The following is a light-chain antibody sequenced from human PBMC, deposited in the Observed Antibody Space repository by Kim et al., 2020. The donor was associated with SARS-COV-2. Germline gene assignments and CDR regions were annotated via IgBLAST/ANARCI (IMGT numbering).Light chain of an antibody. J-gene: IGLJ3*02. CDR1: ALPKQY. V-gene: IGLV3-25*03. CDR3: QSADSSDTFWV. CDR2: KDT. Sequence: PGQAARITCPGDALPKQYAYWFQQKPGQAPVLVIYKDTERPSGIPERFSGSTSGTTVTLTISGVQAEGEADYYCQSADSSDTFWVFGGGTQLTVL.